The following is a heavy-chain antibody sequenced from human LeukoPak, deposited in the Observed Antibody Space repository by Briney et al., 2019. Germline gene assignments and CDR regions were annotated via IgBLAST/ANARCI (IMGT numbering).Heavy chain of an antibody. CDR2: ISAYNGNT. CDR3: ARATDYYDSSGPIRLRSYYYYGMDV. D-gene: IGHD3-22*01. V-gene: IGHV1-18*01. J-gene: IGHJ6*02. CDR1: GYTFTSYV. Sequence: ASVKVSCKASGYTFTSYVISWVRQAPGQGLEWMGWISAYNGNTNYAQKLQGRVTMTTDTSTSTAYMELRSLRSDDTAVYYCARATDYYDSSGPIRLRSYYYYGMDVWGQGTTVTVSS.